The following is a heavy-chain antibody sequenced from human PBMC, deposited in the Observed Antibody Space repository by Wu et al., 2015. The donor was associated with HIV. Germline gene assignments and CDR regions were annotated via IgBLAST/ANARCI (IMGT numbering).Heavy chain of an antibody. D-gene: IGHD2-21*02. J-gene: IGHJ1*01. CDR2: LNPYGGAV. CDR1: GYTFRDYL. Sequence: QVRLVQSGTLVKKPGSSVKISCDASGYTFRDYLIHWFRHIPGGGIEWMGWLNPYGGAVNFRGNFRDRVTLTRKSFDTDAGTVYLEFNGASPADTAVYYCARRGLCDHCGDWTFQHWARAPRSSSRQ. V-gene: IGHV1-2*02. CDR3: ARRGLCDHCGDWTFQH.